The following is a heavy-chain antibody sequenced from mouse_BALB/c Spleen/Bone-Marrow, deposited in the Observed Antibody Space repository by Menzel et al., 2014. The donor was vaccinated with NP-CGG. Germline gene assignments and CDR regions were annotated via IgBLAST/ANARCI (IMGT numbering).Heavy chain of an antibody. CDR3: TRGGNWEDFDY. V-gene: IGHV5-17*02. Sequence: EVQGVESGGGLVQPGGSRKLSCAASGFTFSSFGMHWVRQAPEKGLEWVAYISSGSSTISYADTVKGRFTISRDNPKNTLFLQMTSLRSEDTAIYYCTRGGNWEDFDYWGQGTTLTVSP. J-gene: IGHJ2*01. CDR2: ISSGSSTI. CDR1: GFTFSSFG. D-gene: IGHD4-1*01.